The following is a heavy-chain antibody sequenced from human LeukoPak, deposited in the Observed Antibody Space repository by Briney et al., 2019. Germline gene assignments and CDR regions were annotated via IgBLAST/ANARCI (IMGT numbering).Heavy chain of an antibody. CDR2: INTDGTNT. CDR3: ARDEDPLSDYYGSGSYPGPPGY. Sequence: GGSLRLSCAASGFTFSNFWMHWVRQAPGKGLVWVSRINTDGTNTNYADSVKGRLTISRDNAKNTLYLQMNSLRAEDTAVYYCARDEDPLSDYYGSGSYPGPPGYWGQGTLVTVSS. J-gene: IGHJ4*02. V-gene: IGHV3-74*01. CDR1: GFTFSNFW. D-gene: IGHD3-10*01.